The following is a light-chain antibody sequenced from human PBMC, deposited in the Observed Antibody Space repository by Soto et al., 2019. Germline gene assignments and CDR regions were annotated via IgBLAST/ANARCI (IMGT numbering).Light chain of an antibody. Sequence: QSALTQPASVSGSPGQSITISCTGTSSDVGSYNLVSWYQQHPGKAPKLMIYEGSKRPSGVSNRFSGSKSDNTASLTISGLQAEDEADYYCYSYTSSSTWVFGGGTKVTVL. CDR1: SSDVGSYNL. CDR2: EGS. CDR3: YSYTSSSTWV. V-gene: IGLV2-14*02. J-gene: IGLJ3*02.